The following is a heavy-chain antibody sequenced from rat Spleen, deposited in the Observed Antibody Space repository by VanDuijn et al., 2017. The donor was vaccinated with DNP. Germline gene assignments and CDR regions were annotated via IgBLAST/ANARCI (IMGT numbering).Heavy chain of an antibody. CDR2: ISTSGSTT. V-gene: IGHV5S13*01. D-gene: IGHD5-1*01. J-gene: IGHJ2*01. CDR1: GFTFSNYG. CDR3: ARLGALDY. Sequence: EVQLVESGGGFVQPGRSLRLSCTASGFTFSNYGMAWVRQAPKKGLEWVATISTSGSTTYYPDSVKGRFTISRDNAKSSLYLQMNSLKSEDTATYYCARLGALDYWGQGVMVTVSS.